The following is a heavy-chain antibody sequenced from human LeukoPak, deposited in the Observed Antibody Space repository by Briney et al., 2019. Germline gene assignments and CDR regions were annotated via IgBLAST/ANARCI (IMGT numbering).Heavy chain of an antibody. Sequence: GGSLRLSCAASRFTFSSYAMHWVRQAPGKGLEWVAFIRYDGSKKYYADSVKGRFTISRDNSKNTLYLQMNSLRAEDTAVYYCAKASDSSGYLGDYWGQGTLVTVSS. J-gene: IGHJ4*02. CDR2: IRYDGSKK. V-gene: IGHV3-30*02. CDR1: RFTFSSYA. D-gene: IGHD3-22*01. CDR3: AKASDSSGYLGDY.